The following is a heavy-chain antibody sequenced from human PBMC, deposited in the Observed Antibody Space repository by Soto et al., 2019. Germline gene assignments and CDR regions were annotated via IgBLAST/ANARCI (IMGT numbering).Heavy chain of an antibody. J-gene: IGHJ4*02. V-gene: IGHV3-30*07. CDR1: GFIFTRSA. CDR2: ISYDVSHK. Sequence: GGSLRLSCAASGFIFTRSAMHWVRQAPGKGLEWVATISYDVSHKYYVDSVKGRFTISRDNNKDMLHLQMNSLRAEDTALYYCTKKVPGKRPFDYWGRGTLVTVSS. CDR3: TKKVPGKRPFDY.